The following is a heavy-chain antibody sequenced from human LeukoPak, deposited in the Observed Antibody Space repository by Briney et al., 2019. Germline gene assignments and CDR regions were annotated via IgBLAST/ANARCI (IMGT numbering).Heavy chain of an antibody. CDR1: GASLTSYG. CDR2: ISHDGSNK. V-gene: IGHV3-30*18. Sequence: GRSLRLSCVASGASLTSYGMHWVRQAPGKGLEWVAVISHDGSNKYYADSVKGRFTISRDNSRNTLYLQMNSLRAEDTAVYYCAKDRYCDSTSCPTDYWGRGTLVTVSS. CDR3: AKDRYCDSTSCPTDY. D-gene: IGHD2-2*01. J-gene: IGHJ4*02.